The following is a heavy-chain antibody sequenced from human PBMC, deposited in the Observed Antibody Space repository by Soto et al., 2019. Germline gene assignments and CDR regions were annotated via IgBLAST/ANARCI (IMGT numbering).Heavy chain of an antibody. CDR2: INPSGGST. V-gene: IGHV1-46*03. D-gene: IGHD3-22*01. J-gene: IGHJ6*02. Sequence: ASVKVSCKASGYTFTSYYMHWVRQAPGQGLEWMGKINPSGGSTSYAQKFQGRVTMTRDTSTSTVYMELSSLRSEDTAVYYCARRDSSFGYGMDVWGQGTTVTVSS. CDR3: ARRDSSFGYGMDV. CDR1: GYTFTSYY.